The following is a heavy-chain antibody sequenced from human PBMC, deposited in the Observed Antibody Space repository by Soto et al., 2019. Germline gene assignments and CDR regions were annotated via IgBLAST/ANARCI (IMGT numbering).Heavy chain of an antibody. Sequence: QVQLVQSGAEVKKPGASVKVSCKASGYIFTSYDINWVRQATGQGLEWVGGMNPKSGNTGYAQKFEVRVTITRNTSISAAYMELSSLRSEDTAVYSCARAPEYSSTWDFYYYYMDVWGNGTTVAVS. CDR3: ARAPEYSSTWDFYYYYMDV. D-gene: IGHD6-13*01. V-gene: IGHV1-8*01. CDR1: GYIFTSYD. CDR2: MNPKSGNT. J-gene: IGHJ6*03.